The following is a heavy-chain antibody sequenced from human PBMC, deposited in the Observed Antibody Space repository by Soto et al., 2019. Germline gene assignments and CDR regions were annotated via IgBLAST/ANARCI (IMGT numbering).Heavy chain of an antibody. J-gene: IGHJ4*02. Sequence: GGSLRLSCAASGFTFSSYAMSLVRQAPGKGLEWISAVSGSGGSTYYADSVKGRFTISRDNSKDTLYLQMNNLRAEDTAVYYCAKPPDYNWNDYWGQGTLVTVSS. CDR2: VSGSGGST. V-gene: IGHV3-23*01. D-gene: IGHD1-20*01. CDR1: GFTFSSYA. CDR3: AKPPDYNWNDY.